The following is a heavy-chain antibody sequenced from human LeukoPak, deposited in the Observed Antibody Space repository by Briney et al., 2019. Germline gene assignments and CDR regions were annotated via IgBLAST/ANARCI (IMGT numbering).Heavy chain of an antibody. V-gene: IGHV4-39*01. CDR1: GDSISSSNYY. J-gene: IGHJ4*02. CDR2: IYYSGSP. CDR3: ARQDDEFAYFDY. Sequence: SETLSLTCTVSGDSISSSNYYWGWIRQPPGKGLEWIGSIYYSGSPYYNPSLKSRVTISVDRPKSQISLQLTSVTATDTAVYYCARQDDEFAYFDYWGQGTQVTVSS. D-gene: IGHD3-16*01.